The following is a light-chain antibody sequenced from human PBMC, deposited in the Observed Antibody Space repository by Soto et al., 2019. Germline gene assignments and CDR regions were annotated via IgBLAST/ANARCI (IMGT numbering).Light chain of an antibody. J-gene: IGLJ2*01. CDR3: SSYTTTSTQV. CDR1: STGVGDYKF. Sequence: QSALTQPASVSGSPGQSITISCTGTSTGVGDYKFVSWYQHHPGKAPKLVIFDVNNRPSGVSDRFSGSKSGNTASLNISGLQAEDEADYYCSSYTTTSTQVFGGGTELTVL. CDR2: DVN. V-gene: IGLV2-14*03.